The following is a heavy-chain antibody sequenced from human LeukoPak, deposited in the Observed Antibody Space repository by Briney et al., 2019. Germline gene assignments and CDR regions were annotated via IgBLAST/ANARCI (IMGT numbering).Heavy chain of an antibody. D-gene: IGHD3-10*01. CDR1: GGSISSINW. CDR2: IYHSGST. V-gene: IGHV4-4*02. J-gene: IGHJ3*02. Sequence: SGTLSLTCAVSGGSISSINWWSWVRQPPGKGLEWIGEIYHSGSTNYNPSLKSRVTISVDKSKNQFSLKLSSVTAADTAVYYCARRGPYGSGSHDAFDIWGQGTMVTVSS. CDR3: ARRGPYGSGSHDAFDI.